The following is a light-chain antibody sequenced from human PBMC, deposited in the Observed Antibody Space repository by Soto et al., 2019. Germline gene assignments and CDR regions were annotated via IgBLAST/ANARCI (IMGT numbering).Light chain of an antibody. Sequence: QSALTQPASVSGSPGQAITISCTGTSSDVGGYNYVSWYQQHPGEAPKLMIYEVSNRPSGVSNRISGSKSGNTASLNISGLQSEDEADYYCSSYTSSFYVFGTGTKVTVL. CDR3: SSYTSSFYV. V-gene: IGLV2-14*01. CDR2: EVS. J-gene: IGLJ1*01. CDR1: SSDVGGYNY.